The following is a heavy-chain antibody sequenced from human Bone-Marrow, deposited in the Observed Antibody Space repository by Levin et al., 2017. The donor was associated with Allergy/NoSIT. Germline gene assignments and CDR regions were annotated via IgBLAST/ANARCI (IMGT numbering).Heavy chain of an antibody. CDR1: GFTFSSYP. CDR2: IWYDGSNK. Sequence: PGGSLRLSCAASGFTFSSYPMHWVRQAPGKGLDWVAVIWYDGSNKHYADSVKGRFTISRDNSKNTLYLQMNSLRAEETAVYYCARDHPTAMDYWGQGTLVTVSS. J-gene: IGHJ4*02. CDR3: ARDHPTAMDY. V-gene: IGHV3-33*01.